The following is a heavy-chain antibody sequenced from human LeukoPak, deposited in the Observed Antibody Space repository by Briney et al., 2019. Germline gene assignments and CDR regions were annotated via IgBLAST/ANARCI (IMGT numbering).Heavy chain of an antibody. CDR1: GFTFSTYW. V-gene: IGHV3-7*05. D-gene: IGHD2-2*01. Sequence: GESLRLSCAASGFTFSTYWMSWVRQAPGKGLEWVGNVKEDGGEKFFVDSVKGRFTISRDNARNSLSLQMNSLRAEETAVYYCARLSCSATICYSFFDYWGQGTLVTVSS. CDR3: ARLSCSATICYSFFDY. J-gene: IGHJ4*02. CDR2: VKEDGGEK.